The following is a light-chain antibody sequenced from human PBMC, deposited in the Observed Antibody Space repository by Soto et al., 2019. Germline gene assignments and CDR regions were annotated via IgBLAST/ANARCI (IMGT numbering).Light chain of an antibody. Sequence: DIPMTQSPSTLSGSVGDRVTITCRASQSISSWLAWDQQKPGKAPKFLIYGASSLESGVPSRFSGSGSGTEFTLTISSLQPDDFATYYCQQYDSYPVTFGQGTRVEIK. CDR3: QQYDSYPVT. CDR1: QSISSW. CDR2: GAS. J-gene: IGKJ2*01. V-gene: IGKV1-5*01.